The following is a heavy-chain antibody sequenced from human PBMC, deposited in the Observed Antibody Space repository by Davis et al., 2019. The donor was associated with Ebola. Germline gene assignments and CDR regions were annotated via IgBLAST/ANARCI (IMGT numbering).Heavy chain of an antibody. CDR3: ARYNTVTTSYYGMDV. D-gene: IGHD4-11*01. J-gene: IGHJ6*04. Sequence: ASVKVSCKASGYTFTGYYMHWVRQAPGQGLEWMGRINPNSGNTGYAQKFQGRVTMTRNTSISTAYMELSSLRSEDTAVYYCARYNTVTTSYYGMDVWGKGTTVTVSS. CDR2: INPNSGNT. CDR1: GYTFTGYY. V-gene: IGHV1-8*02.